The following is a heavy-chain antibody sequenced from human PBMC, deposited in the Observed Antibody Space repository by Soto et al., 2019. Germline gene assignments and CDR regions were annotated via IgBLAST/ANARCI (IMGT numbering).Heavy chain of an antibody. CDR1: KFPFSDYS. CDR2: ISTSSSYI. CDR3: ARGRGLCDFLSGYYKGMLPRPGYYMDV. J-gene: IGHJ6*03. V-gene: IGHV3-21*01. D-gene: IGHD3-3*01. Sequence: GGSLRLSCAASKFPFSDYSMNWVRQAPGKGLEWVSSISTSSSYIYYADTVKGQFTISRDNAKNSLYLQMNSLKAEDTAVYYCARGRGLCDFLSGYYKGMLPRPGYYMDVWGKGTTVTVSS.